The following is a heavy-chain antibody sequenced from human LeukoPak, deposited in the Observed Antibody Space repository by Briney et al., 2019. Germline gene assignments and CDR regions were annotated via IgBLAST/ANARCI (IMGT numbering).Heavy chain of an antibody. CDR1: GGSISSSSYY. J-gene: IGHJ6*02. V-gene: IGHV4-39*07. D-gene: IGHD6-13*01. CDR2: IYYSGST. Sequence: PSETLSLTCTVSGGSISSSSYYWGWIRQPPGKGLEWIGSIYYSGSTYYNPSLKSRVTISVDTSKNQFSLKLSSVTAADTAVYYCARVGIAAAGSYYGMDVWGQGTTVTVSS. CDR3: ARVGIAAAGSYYGMDV.